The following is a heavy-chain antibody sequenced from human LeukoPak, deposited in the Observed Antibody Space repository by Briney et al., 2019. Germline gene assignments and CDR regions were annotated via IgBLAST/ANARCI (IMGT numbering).Heavy chain of an antibody. D-gene: IGHD4-11*01. Sequence: GASVKVSCXASRYTFTDYYIHWVRQAPGQGPEWMGRINPNSGGTDYAQKFQGRVTMTRDTSITTAYMDLSRLRSDDTAVYFCGRAAYGNNPTPFDYWGQGTLVIVSS. CDR2: INPNSGGT. CDR3: GRAAYGNNPTPFDY. V-gene: IGHV1-2*06. J-gene: IGHJ4*02. CDR1: RYTFTDYY.